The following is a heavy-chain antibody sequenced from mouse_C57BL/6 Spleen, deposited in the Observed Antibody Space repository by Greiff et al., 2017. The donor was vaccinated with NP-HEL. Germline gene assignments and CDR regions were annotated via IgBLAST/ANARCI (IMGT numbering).Heavy chain of an antibody. V-gene: IGHV5-17*01. CDR2: ISSGSSTI. D-gene: IGHD1-1*01. CDR1: GFTFSDYG. J-gene: IGHJ1*03. CDR3: ARGILRYNWYFDV. Sequence: EVHLVESGGGLVKPGGSLKLSCAASGFTFSDYGMHWVRQAPEKGLEWVAYISSGSSTIYYADTVKGRFTISRDNAKNTLFLQMTSLRSEDTAMYYCARGILRYNWYFDVWGTGTTVTVSS.